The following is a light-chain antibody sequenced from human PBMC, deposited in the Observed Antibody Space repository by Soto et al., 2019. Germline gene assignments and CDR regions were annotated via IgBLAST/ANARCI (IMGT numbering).Light chain of an antibody. CDR1: QSLVYSDGNSY. CDR2: QVS. J-gene: IGKJ5*01. V-gene: IGKV2-24*01. Sequence: DIVLTQTPLSSPVTLGQPASISCRSSQSLVYSDGNSYLSWLQQRPGQTLRLLIYQVSERFSGVPDRFRGSGAGTDYTLKISRVEPEDVGVYYCMQATQSRTFGQGTRLEIK. CDR3: MQATQSRT.